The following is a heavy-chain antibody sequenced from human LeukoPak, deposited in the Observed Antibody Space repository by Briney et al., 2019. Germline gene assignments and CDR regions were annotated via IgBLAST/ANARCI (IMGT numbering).Heavy chain of an antibody. CDR1: GFTFSSYG. D-gene: IGHD3-10*01. J-gene: IGHJ3*02. Sequence: GGSLRLSCAASGFTFSSYGMSWVRQAPGKGLEWVSAISGSGGSTYYADSVKGRFTISRDNSKNTLYLQMNSLRAEDTAVYYCAKQPNRFGELLRKGGGAFDIWGQGTMVTVSS. CDR2: ISGSGGST. V-gene: IGHV3-23*01. CDR3: AKQPNRFGELLRKGGGAFDI.